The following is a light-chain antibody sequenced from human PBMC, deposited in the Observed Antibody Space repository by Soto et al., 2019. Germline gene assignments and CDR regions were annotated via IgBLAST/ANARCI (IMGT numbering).Light chain of an antibody. Sequence: DIQLTQSPSTLSASVGDRVTITCRASQSISGWLAWYQQKPGKAPKLLIYAASKLESGVPSRFGGSGSGTDFTLTISSLQPEDFATYYCQQSYRNPRTFGLGTRVEIK. CDR2: AAS. CDR1: QSISGW. J-gene: IGKJ1*01. V-gene: IGKV1-5*01. CDR3: QQSYRNPRT.